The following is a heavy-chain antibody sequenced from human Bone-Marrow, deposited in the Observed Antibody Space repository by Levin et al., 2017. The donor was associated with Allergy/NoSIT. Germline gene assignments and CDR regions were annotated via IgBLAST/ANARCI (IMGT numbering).Heavy chain of an antibody. Sequence: QAGGSLRLSCAASGLTFSSYSMNWVRQAPGKGLEWISYISSSSSTIYYADSVKGRFTISRDNAKNSLYLQMNSLRDEDTAVYYCARIPVVVAGVDFWGQGTLVTVSS. CDR1: GLTFSSYS. V-gene: IGHV3-48*02. CDR3: ARIPVVVAGVDF. CDR2: ISSSSSTI. D-gene: IGHD2-15*01. J-gene: IGHJ4*02.